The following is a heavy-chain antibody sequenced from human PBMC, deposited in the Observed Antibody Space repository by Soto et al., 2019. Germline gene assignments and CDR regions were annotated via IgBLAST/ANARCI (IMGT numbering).Heavy chain of an antibody. J-gene: IGHJ6*02. V-gene: IGHV3-23*01. CDR1: RFTFDNYA. Sequence: EVQVLESGGGLVQPGSSLRLSCTASRFTFDNYAMNWVRQAPGKGLEWVSGLGVSGGSKYYADSVKGRFTISRDSSKKTLYLQMNSLRAEDTAVYYCTGGSDNWNYRGSQGVWGQGTTVTVSS. CDR2: LGVSGGSK. D-gene: IGHD1-7*01. CDR3: TGGSDNWNYRGSQGV.